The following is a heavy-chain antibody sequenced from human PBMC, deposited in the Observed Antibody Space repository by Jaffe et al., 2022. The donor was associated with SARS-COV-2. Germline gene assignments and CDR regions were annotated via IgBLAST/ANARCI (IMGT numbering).Heavy chain of an antibody. V-gene: IGHV3-7*01. CDR2: IKEDGSEK. CDR3: ARYCTSTSCFGFDY. D-gene: IGHD2-2*01. Sequence: EVQLVESGGGLVQPGGSLRLSCAAPGFTFSSYWMSWVRQAPGKGLEWVASIKEDGSEKYHVDSVKGRFTISRDNAKNSLYLQMNSLRAEDTAVYYCARYCTSTSCFGFDYWGQGTLVTVSS. CDR1: GFTFSSYW. J-gene: IGHJ4*02.